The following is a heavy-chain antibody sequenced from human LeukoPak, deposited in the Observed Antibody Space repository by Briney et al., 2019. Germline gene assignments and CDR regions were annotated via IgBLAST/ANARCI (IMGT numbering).Heavy chain of an antibody. CDR3: ARGSGFMITFGGVIAKGAFDI. D-gene: IGHD3-16*02. J-gene: IGHJ3*02. V-gene: IGHV4-59*01. CDR1: GGSISSYY. CDR2: IYYSGST. Sequence: SETLSLTSTVSGGSISSYYWSWIRHPPGKGLEWIGYIYYSGSTNYNPSLKSRVTISVDTSKNQFSLKLSSVTAADTAVYYCARGSGFMITFGGVIAKGAFDIWGQGTMVTVSS.